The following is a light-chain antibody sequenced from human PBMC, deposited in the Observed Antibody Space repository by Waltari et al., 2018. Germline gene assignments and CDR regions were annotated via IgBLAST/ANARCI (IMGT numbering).Light chain of an antibody. Sequence: DIQMTQSPSSLSASVGHRVNITCRASQGISNYLAWFQQKPGRAPKSLIYAASNLQSGVPSRFSASGSGTDFTLTISSLLPEDFATYYCQQYFSHPLTFGGGTQVEIK. CDR1: QGISNY. V-gene: IGKV1-16*01. CDR3: QQYFSHPLT. J-gene: IGKJ4*01. CDR2: AAS.